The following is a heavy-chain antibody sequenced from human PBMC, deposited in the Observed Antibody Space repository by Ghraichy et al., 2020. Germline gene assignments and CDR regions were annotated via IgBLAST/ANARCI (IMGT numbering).Heavy chain of an antibody. D-gene: IGHD6-13*01. CDR2: INHSGST. Sequence: SDTLSLTCAVYGGSFSGYYWSWIRQPPGKGLEWIGEINHSGSTNYNPSLKSRVTISVDTSKNQFSLKLSSVTAADTAVYYCASVARQQLVPPGWGQGTLVTVSS. V-gene: IGHV4-34*01. CDR3: ASVARQQLVPPG. CDR1: GGSFSGYY. J-gene: IGHJ4*02.